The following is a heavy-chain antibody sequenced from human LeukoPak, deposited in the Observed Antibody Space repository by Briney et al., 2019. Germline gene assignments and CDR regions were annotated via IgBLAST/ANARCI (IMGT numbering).Heavy chain of an antibody. Sequence: ASVKVSCKASGYTFTSYGISWVRQAPGQGLEWMGWISAYNGNTNYAQKLQGRVTMTTDTSTSTAYMELRSLRSEDTAVYYCATFASSGWYYYYGMDVWGQGTTVTVSS. D-gene: IGHD6-19*01. CDR2: ISAYNGNT. J-gene: IGHJ6*02. CDR1: GYTFTSYG. V-gene: IGHV1-18*01. CDR3: ATFASSGWYYYYGMDV.